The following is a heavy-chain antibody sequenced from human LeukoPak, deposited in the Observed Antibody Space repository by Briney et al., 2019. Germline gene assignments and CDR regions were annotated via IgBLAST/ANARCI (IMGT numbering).Heavy chain of an antibody. CDR3: ARDEGRGGIAPNWFDP. J-gene: IGHJ5*02. CDR1: GFTYDDYD. V-gene: IGHV3-9*01. D-gene: IGHD3-10*01. Sequence: GRSLRLSCAASGFTYDDYDMHWVRQAPGKGLEWVSSISWNSGSIGYADSVQGRFTISRDNAQNSLYLQMNSLRAEDTAVYYCARDEGRGGIAPNWFDPWGQGTLVTVSS. CDR2: ISWNSGSI.